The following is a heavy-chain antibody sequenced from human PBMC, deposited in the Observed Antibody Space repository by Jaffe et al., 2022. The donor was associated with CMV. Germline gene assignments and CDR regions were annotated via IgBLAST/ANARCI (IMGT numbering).Heavy chain of an antibody. J-gene: IGHJ6*03. V-gene: IGHV4-59*01. Sequence: QVQLQESGPGLVKPSETLSLTCTVSGGSISSYYWSWIRQPPGKGLEWIGYIYYSGSTNYNPSLKSRVTISVDTSKNQFSLKLSSVTAADTAVYYCARVDYGEDPNYYYYMDVWGKGTTVTVSS. CDR1: GGSISSYY. CDR3: ARVDYGEDPNYYYYMDV. D-gene: IGHD4-17*01. CDR2: IYYSGST.